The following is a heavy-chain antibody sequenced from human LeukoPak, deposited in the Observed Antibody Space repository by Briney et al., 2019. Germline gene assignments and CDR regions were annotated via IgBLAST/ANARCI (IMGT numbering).Heavy chain of an antibody. V-gene: IGHV3-23*01. CDR2: ISGSGGST. D-gene: IGHD6-19*01. Sequence: GGSLRLSCAAYGFTFSSYAMSWVRQAPGKGLEWVSAISGSGGSTYYADSVKGRFTISRDNSKNTLYLQMNSLRAEDTAVYYCAKAPIAVAGKGAYFDYWGQGTLVTVSS. CDR1: GFTFSSYA. CDR3: AKAPIAVAGKGAYFDY. J-gene: IGHJ4*02.